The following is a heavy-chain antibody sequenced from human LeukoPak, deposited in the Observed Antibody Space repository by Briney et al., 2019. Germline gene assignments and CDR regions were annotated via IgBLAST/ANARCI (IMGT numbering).Heavy chain of an antibody. J-gene: IGHJ6*03. V-gene: IGHV3-33*06. CDR3: AKARRNYYYYMDV. CDR2: IWSDGSNK. Sequence: GGSLRLSCAASGFTFSSYGMHWVRQAPGKGLEWVAVIWSDGSNKYYADSVKGRFTSSRDNSKNTLYLQMNSLRAEDTAVYYCAKARRNYYYYMDVWGKGTTVTVSS. CDR1: GFTFSSYG.